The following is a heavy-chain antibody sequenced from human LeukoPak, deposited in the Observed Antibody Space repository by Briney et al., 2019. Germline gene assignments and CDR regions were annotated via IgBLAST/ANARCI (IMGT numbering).Heavy chain of an antibody. CDR2: ISSSGSTI. CDR1: GFTFSSYE. V-gene: IGHV3-48*03. CDR3: AQGGYSSSSLYVY. D-gene: IGHD6-6*01. J-gene: IGHJ4*02. Sequence: GGSLRLSCAASGFTFSSYEMNWVRQAPGKGLEWVSYISSSGSTIYYADSVKGRFTISRDNAKNSLYLQMNSLRAEDTAVYYCAQGGYSSSSLYVYWGQGTLVTVSS.